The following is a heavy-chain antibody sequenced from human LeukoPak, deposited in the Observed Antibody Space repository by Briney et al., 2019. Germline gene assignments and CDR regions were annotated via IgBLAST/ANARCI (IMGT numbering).Heavy chain of an antibody. D-gene: IGHD4-17*01. V-gene: IGHV3-21*01. CDR2: ISSSSSYI. J-gene: IGHJ4*02. Sequence: GGSLRLSCAASGFTFSSYSMNWVRQAPGKGLEWVSSISSSSSYIYYADSVKGRFTISRGNAKNSLYLQMNSLRAEDTAVYYCARVFLDYGDYPDDYWGQGTLVTVSS. CDR1: GFTFSSYS. CDR3: ARVFLDYGDYPDDY.